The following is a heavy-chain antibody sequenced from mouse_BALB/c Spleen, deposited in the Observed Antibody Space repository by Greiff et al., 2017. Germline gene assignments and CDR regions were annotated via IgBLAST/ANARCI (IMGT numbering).Heavy chain of an antibody. Sequence: VQLQQSGAELAKPGASVKMSCKASGYTFTSYWMHWVKQRPGQGLEWIGYINPSTGYTEYNQKFKDKATLTADKSSSTAYMQLSSLTSEDSAVYYCARGGYYYGLLYAMDYWGQGTSVTVSS. V-gene: IGHV1-7*01. CDR2: INPSTGYT. CDR3: ARGGYYYGLLYAMDY. J-gene: IGHJ4*01. D-gene: IGHD1-1*01. CDR1: GYTFTSYW.